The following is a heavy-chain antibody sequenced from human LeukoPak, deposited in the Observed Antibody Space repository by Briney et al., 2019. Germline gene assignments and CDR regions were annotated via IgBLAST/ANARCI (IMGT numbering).Heavy chain of an antibody. V-gene: IGHV4-59*08. Sequence: SPSETLSLTCTISGGSIRSYYWSWIRQPPGKGLEWIGYIYYSGSTNYNPSLKSRVTISVDTSKNQFSLKLSSVTAADTAVYYCAISYFGAFDIWGQGTMVTVSS. D-gene: IGHD1-26*01. J-gene: IGHJ3*02. CDR2: IYYSGST. CDR3: AISYFGAFDI. CDR1: GGSIRSYY.